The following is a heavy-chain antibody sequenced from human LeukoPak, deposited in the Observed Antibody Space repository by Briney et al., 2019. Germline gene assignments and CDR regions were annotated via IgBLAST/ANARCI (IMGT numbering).Heavy chain of an antibody. J-gene: IGHJ4*02. Sequence: GGSLRLSCAASGFTFSYYGMHWVRQAPGKGLEWVAFIRYDGSNKYYADSVKGRFTISRDNSKNTLYLQMNSLRAEDTAVYYCAKFPGYYYDSSGLFDYWGQGTLVTVSS. D-gene: IGHD3-22*01. CDR2: IRYDGSNK. CDR3: AKFPGYYYDSSGLFDY. CDR1: GFTFSYYG. V-gene: IGHV3-30*02.